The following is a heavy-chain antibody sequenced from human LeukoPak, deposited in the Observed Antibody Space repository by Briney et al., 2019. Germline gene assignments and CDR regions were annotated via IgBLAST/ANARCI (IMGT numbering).Heavy chain of an antibody. Sequence: SVKVSCKASGGTFSSYAISWVRQAPGQGLEWMGRIIPIFGIANYAQKFQGRVTITADKSTSTAYMELSSLRSEDTAVYYCARGYQLLHYFDYWGQGTLVTVSS. CDR3: ARGYQLLHYFDY. D-gene: IGHD2-2*01. J-gene: IGHJ4*02. CDR1: GGTFSSYA. CDR2: IIPIFGIA. V-gene: IGHV1-69*04.